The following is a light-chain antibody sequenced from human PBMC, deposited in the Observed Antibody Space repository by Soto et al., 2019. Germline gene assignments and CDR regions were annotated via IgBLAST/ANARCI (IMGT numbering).Light chain of an antibody. J-gene: IGKJ1*01. CDR2: DAY. V-gene: IGKV3-11*01. CDR1: QSVSSY. CDR3: QQSSNWPPIT. Sequence: EIVLTQAPATLSSSPGETATLSCRASQSVSSYLAWYQQKPGQAPRLLIYDAYNRATGIPARFSGSGSGTDFTLTISSLEPEDFAVYYCQQSSNWPPITFGQGTKVDIK.